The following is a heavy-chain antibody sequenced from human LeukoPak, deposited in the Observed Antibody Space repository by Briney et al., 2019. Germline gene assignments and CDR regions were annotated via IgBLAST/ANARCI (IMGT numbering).Heavy chain of an antibody. CDR3: ARITAMNYFDY. CDR1: GFTFSSYA. J-gene: IGHJ4*02. CDR2: ISYDGSNK. V-gene: IGHV3-30*14. D-gene: IGHD5-18*01. Sequence: GGSLRLSCAASGFTFSSYAMHWVRQAPGKGLEWVAVISYDGSNKYYADSVKGRFTISRDNSKNTLYLQMNSLRAEDTAVYYCARITAMNYFDYWGQGTLVTVSS.